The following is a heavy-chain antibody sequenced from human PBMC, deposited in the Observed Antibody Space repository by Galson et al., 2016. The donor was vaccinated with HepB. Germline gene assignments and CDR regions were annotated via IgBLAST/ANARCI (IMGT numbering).Heavy chain of an antibody. V-gene: IGHV4-59*01. D-gene: IGHD6-13*01. Sequence: LSLTCTVSGGSISNYYWTWIRQAPGKGLEWIGYIYDSGSPSYNPSLKSRVAIPIDMSKRQVSLKVTSVTATDTAVYFCAREVSRAARGTTFWYFDLWGRGTLVTVSS. CDR2: IYDSGSP. CDR1: GGSISNYY. J-gene: IGHJ2*01. CDR3: AREVSRAARGTTFWYFDL.